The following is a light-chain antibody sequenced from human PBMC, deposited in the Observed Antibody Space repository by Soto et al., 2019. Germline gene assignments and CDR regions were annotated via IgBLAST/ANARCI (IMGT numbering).Light chain of an antibody. CDR3: QQRSNWPQIT. V-gene: IGKV3-11*01. CDR2: DAS. J-gene: IGKJ4*01. CDR1: QSVSKY. Sequence: EIVLTQSPATLSLSPGERATLSCRASQSVSKYLAWYQQKPGQAPRLLIHDASNRATGIPARFSGSGSETDFTLTISSLEPDDFGVYYCQQRSNWPQITFGGGTKVEIK.